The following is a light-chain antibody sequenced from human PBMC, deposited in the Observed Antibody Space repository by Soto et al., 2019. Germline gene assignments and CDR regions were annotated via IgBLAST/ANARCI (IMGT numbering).Light chain of an antibody. J-gene: IGKJ2*01. CDR2: LAS. Sequence: DLVMTQSPLSLPVTPGEPASISCRSSQSLLYSNGNNYLDWYLQKPGQSPQLLIYLASSRASGVPARFSGSGSGTDFTLKISRVEAEDVGVYYCMQPLQTPYTFGQGTKLEIK. CDR1: QSLLYSNGNNY. CDR3: MQPLQTPYT. V-gene: IGKV2-28*01.